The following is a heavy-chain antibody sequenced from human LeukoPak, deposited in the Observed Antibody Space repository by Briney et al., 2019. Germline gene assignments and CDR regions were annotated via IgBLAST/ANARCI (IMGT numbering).Heavy chain of an antibody. Sequence: SETLSLTCTVSGGSISSYYWSWIRQPPGKGLEWIGYIYYSGSTNYNPSFKSRVTISVDTSKNQFSLKLSSVTAADTAVYYCARGIPAYGSGSYYNGGWFDPWGQGTLVTVSS. CDR2: IYYSGST. CDR3: ARGIPAYGSGSYYNGGWFDP. D-gene: IGHD3-10*01. V-gene: IGHV4-59*01. J-gene: IGHJ5*02. CDR1: GGSISSYY.